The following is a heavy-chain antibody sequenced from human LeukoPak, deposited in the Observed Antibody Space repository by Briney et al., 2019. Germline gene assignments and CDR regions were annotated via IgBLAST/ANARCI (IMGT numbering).Heavy chain of an antibody. Sequence: PGGSLRLSCAASGFTFSSYSMNWVRQAPGKGLEWVSSISSSSSYIYYADSVKGRFTISRDNAKNSLYLQMNSLRAEDTAVYYCARGSFYYDSSGYYYDKYFQHWGQGTLVTVSS. J-gene: IGHJ1*01. CDR2: ISSSSSYI. CDR1: GFTFSSYS. V-gene: IGHV3-21*01. D-gene: IGHD3-22*01. CDR3: ARGSFYYDSSGYYYDKYFQH.